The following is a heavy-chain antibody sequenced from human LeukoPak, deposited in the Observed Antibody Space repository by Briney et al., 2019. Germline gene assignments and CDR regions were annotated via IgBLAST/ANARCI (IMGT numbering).Heavy chain of an antibody. J-gene: IGHJ4*02. CDR2: ISYDGSNK. Sequence: PGGSLRLSCAASGFTFSSYAMHWVRQAPGKGLEWVAVISYDGSNKYYADSVKGRFTISRDNSKNTLYLQMNSLRAEDTAVYYCAKDLSGFQRYGDYWGQGTLVTVSS. CDR1: GFTFSSYA. V-gene: IGHV3-30-3*01. D-gene: IGHD4-17*01. CDR3: AKDLSGFQRYGDY.